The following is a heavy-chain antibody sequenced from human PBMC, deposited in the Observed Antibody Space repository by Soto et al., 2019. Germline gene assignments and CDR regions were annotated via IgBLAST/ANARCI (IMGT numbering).Heavy chain of an antibody. CDR2: FSASGSSV. Sequence: EVQLLESGGALVQPGGSLRLSCEASGFSLGRYAMSWVRQAPGKGLEWISVFSASGSSVSYADSVKGRFTISKDNSENTLFLQMNSLRVEDTAVYYCAKDYYYDSTGLFFDSWGQGTLVTVSS. CDR1: GFSLGRYA. V-gene: IGHV3-23*01. CDR3: AKDYYYDSTGLFFDS. D-gene: IGHD3-22*01. J-gene: IGHJ4*02.